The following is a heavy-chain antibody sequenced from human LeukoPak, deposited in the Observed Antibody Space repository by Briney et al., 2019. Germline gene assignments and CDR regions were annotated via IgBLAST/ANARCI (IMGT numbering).Heavy chain of an antibody. CDR3: AKDRGPYSSNWTFDY. CDR2: ISYDGSNK. J-gene: IGHJ4*02. V-gene: IGHV3-30*18. CDR1: GFTFSSYA. Sequence: GGSLRLSCAASGFTFSSYAMHWVRQAPGKGLEWVAAISYDGSNKNYADSVKGRFTISRVNSKNTLYLQMNSLRAEDTAVYYCAKDRGPYSSNWTFDYWGQGTLVTVSS. D-gene: IGHD6-13*01.